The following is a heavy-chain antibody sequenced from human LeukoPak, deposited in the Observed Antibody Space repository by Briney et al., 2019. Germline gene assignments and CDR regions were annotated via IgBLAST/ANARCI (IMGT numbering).Heavy chain of an antibody. CDR2: IIPILGIA. CDR3: AAGEFQRGGVDY. CDR1: GGTFSSYA. V-gene: IGHV1-69*04. D-gene: IGHD3-10*01. J-gene: IGHJ4*02. Sequence: SVKVSCKASGGTFSSYAISWVRQAPGQGLEWMGRIIPILGIANYAQKFQGRVTITADKSTSTAYMELSSLRSEDTAVYYCAAGEFQRGGVDYWGQGTLVTVPS.